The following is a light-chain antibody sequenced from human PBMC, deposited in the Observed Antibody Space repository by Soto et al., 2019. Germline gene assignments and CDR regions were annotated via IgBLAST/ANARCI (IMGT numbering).Light chain of an antibody. J-gene: IGKJ4*01. CDR2: TAS. Sequence: ENVLTQSPCTLSLSPGERATLSCRASQSVGRNYIAWFQQKPGQAPSLLMHTASVRATGIPDRFSGSGSGTDFTLTISRLEPEDFAVFYCQQYAASPLTFGGGTKVEI. V-gene: IGKV3-20*01. CDR3: QQYAASPLT. CDR1: QSVGRNY.